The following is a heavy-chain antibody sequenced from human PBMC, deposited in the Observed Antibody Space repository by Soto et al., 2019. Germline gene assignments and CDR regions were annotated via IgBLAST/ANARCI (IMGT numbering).Heavy chain of an antibody. CDR1: GFTFSSYG. D-gene: IGHD3-3*01. Sequence: QVQLVESGGGVVQPGRSLRLSCAASGFTFSSYGMHWVRQAPGKGLEWVAVIWYDGSNKYYADSVKGRFTISRDNSKNTLYLQMNSLRAEDTAVYYCARDRVRFLEWLLEGGWFDPWGQGTLVTVSS. CDR3: ARDRVRFLEWLLEGGWFDP. J-gene: IGHJ5*02. CDR2: IWYDGSNK. V-gene: IGHV3-33*01.